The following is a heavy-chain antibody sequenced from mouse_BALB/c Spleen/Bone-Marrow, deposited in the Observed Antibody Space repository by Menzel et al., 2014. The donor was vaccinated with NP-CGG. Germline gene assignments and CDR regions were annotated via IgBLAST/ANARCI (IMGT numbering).Heavy chain of an antibody. V-gene: IGHV5-9-3*01. CDR2: ISSGGNYT. Sequence: EVQLVESGGGLVKPGGSLKLSCAASGFTFSSYAMSWVRQTPEKRLEWVATISSGGNYTYYPDSEKGRFSISRDNAKNTLYLQMSSLRSEDTAVYYCARHGGYDAGAWFAYWGQGTLVTVSA. CDR3: ARHGGYDAGAWFAY. CDR1: GFTFSSYA. D-gene: IGHD2-2*01. J-gene: IGHJ3*01.